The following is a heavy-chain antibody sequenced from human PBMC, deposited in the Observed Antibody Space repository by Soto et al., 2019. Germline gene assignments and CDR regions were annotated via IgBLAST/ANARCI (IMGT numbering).Heavy chain of an antibody. CDR1: GGSISSYY. CDR2: IYYSGST. V-gene: IGHV4-59*01. CDR3: ARERTYYDFWSGYPRGGMDV. Sequence: SETLSLTCTVSGGSISSYYWSWIRQPPGKGLEWIGYIYYSGSTNYNPSLKSRGTISVDTSKNQFSLKLSSLTAADTAVYYCARERTYYDFWSGYPRGGMDVWGQGTTVTVSS. J-gene: IGHJ6*02. D-gene: IGHD3-3*01.